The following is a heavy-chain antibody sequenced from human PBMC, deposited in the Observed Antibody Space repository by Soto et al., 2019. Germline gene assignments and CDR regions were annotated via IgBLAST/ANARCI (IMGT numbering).Heavy chain of an antibody. CDR1: GFTFSSYA. CDR3: ARERTLYYFWRPTNDAFDI. J-gene: IGHJ3*02. D-gene: IGHD3-3*01. CDR2: ISYDGSNK. V-gene: IGHV3-30-3*01. Sequence: GGSLRLSCAASGFTFSSYAMRWVRQAPGKGLEWVAVISYDGSNKYYADSVKGRFTISRDNSKNTLYLQMNSLRAEDTAVYYCARERTLYYFWRPTNDAFDIWGQGTMVTVSS.